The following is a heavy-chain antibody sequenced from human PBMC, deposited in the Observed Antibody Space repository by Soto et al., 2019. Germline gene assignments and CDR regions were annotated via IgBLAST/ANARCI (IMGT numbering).Heavy chain of an antibody. CDR1: GYTLTELS. CDR3: ATDGRLYDFWSGPRGAFDI. CDR2: FGPEDGET. Sequence: QVQLVQSGAEVKKPGASVKVSCKVSGYTLTELSMHWVRQAPGKGLEWIGGFGPEDGETIYAQKIQGRVTMTEDAYTDTAYVELGSLRSEDTAVYFCATDGRLYDFWSGPRGAFDIWGQGTMVTVSS. V-gene: IGHV1-24*01. D-gene: IGHD3-3*01. J-gene: IGHJ3*02.